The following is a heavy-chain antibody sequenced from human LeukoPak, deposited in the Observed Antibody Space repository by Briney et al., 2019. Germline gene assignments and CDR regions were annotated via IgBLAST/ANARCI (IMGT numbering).Heavy chain of an antibody. V-gene: IGHV1-18*01. J-gene: IGHJ4*02. CDR3: ARRSRDGYNSPLDY. CDR1: GYTFVSYG. D-gene: IGHD5-24*01. CDR2: ISANSGNR. Sequence: ASVKVSCKASGYTFVSYGISWVRQAPGQGLEWMGCISANSGNRDYAQKLQGRVTMTTDTSTSTAYMELRSLRSDDTAVYYCARRSRDGYNSPLDYWGQGTLVTVSS.